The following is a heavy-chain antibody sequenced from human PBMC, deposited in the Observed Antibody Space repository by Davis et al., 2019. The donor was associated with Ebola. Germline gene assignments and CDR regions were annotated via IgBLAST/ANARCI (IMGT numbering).Heavy chain of an antibody. CDR2: ISWNSGSL. V-gene: IGHV3-9*01. CDR1: GFTFDDYA. D-gene: IGHD2-21*01. J-gene: IGHJ4*02. Sequence: SLKISCAASGFTFDDYAMHWVRQAPGKGLEWVSGISWNSGSLVYADSVKGRFTISRDNAKNSLYLQMNSLRAEDTALYYCAKGTVIRYFDYWGQGTLVTVSS. CDR3: AKGTVIRYFDY.